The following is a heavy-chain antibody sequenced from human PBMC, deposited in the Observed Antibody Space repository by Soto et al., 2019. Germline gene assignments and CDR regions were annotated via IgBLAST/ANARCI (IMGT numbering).Heavy chain of an antibody. Sequence: GASVKVSCKASGYTFTSYGISWVRQATGQGLEWMGWISAYNGNTNYAQKLQGRVTMTTDTSTSTAYMELRSLRSDDTAVYYCARDLPDIVVVVAATPALRRYYYYGMDVWGQGTTVTVSS. CDR2: ISAYNGNT. V-gene: IGHV1-18*04. CDR3: ARDLPDIVVVVAATPALRRYYYYGMDV. J-gene: IGHJ6*02. D-gene: IGHD2-15*01. CDR1: GYTFTSYG.